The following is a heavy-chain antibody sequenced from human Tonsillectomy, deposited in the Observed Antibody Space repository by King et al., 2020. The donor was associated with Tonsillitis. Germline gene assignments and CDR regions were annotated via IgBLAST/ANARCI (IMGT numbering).Heavy chain of an antibody. CDR3: RGWYSISWYENDY. J-gene: IGHJ4*02. D-gene: IGHD6-13*01. V-gene: IGHV4-59*01. CDR2: SYYSGTT. Sequence: QLQLQESGPGLVKPSETLSLTCTVSGASISGYYWSWIRQPPGKGLEWIGYSYYSGTTNYSPSLKSRVTISLDTSKNQFSLKLSSVTSADTAVYYCRGWYSISWYENDYWGQGTLVTVSS. CDR1: GASISGYY.